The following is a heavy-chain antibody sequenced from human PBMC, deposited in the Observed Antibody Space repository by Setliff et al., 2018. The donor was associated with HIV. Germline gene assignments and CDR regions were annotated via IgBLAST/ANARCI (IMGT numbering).Heavy chain of an antibody. D-gene: IGHD3-10*01. CDR3: ASDYYASGSYGH. J-gene: IGHJ4*02. CDR1: GFTFSSYA. Sequence: GGSLRLSCAASGFTFSSYAMSWVRQAPGKGLEWVSGISGTDGRTYYADSVKGRFTISRDNSRNTLYLHMNSLRPEDTAVYYCASDYYASGSYGHWGQGTQVTVSS. CDR2: ISGTDGRT. V-gene: IGHV3-23*01.